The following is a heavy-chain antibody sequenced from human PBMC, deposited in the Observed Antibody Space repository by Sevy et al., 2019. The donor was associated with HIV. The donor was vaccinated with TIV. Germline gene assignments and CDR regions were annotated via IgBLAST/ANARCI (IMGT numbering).Heavy chain of an antibody. Sequence: GGSLRLSCAASGFTFNSYAMHWVRQAPGKGLEWVAVISKDGRTKYYAESVKGRFTISRDNSKNTLNLQMNSLRAEDTAVFYCAKDRCTGNVCVKYDYALGIWGQGTTVSVSS. V-gene: IGHV3-30*18. CDR3: AKDRCTGNVCVKYDYALGI. CDR2: ISKDGRTK. J-gene: IGHJ6*02. CDR1: GFTFNSYA. D-gene: IGHD2-8*02.